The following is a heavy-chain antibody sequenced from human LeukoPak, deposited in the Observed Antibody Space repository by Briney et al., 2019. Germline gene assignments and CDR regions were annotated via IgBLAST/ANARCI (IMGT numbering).Heavy chain of an antibody. D-gene: IGHD6-13*01. CDR3: ARDPRPSYSSSWLPHFDY. Sequence: GGPLTLLCAACGLTNSSNYVKWAPEATGKAVEWVSYISSRSIYIYYADPMTDRFTISRDNAKNTLYLQMNSLRAEDTAVYFCARDPRPSYSSSWLPHFDYWGKGAPVTVSS. V-gene: IGHV3-21*01. CDR2: ISSRSIYI. J-gene: IGHJ4*02. CDR1: GLTNSSNY.